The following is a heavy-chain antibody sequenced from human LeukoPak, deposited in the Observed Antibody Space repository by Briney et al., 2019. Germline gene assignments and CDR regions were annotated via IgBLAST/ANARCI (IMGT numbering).Heavy chain of an antibody. CDR1: GYTFTSYA. V-gene: IGHV7-4-1*02. Sequence: ASVKVSCKASGYTFTSYAMNWVRQAPGQGLEWMGWINTNTGNPTYAQGFTGRFVFSLDTSVSTAYLQISSLKAEDTAVYYCARAAYDSSGYYHNWFDPWGQGTLVTVSS. J-gene: IGHJ5*02. CDR3: ARAAYDSSGYYHNWFDP. D-gene: IGHD3-22*01. CDR2: INTNTGNP.